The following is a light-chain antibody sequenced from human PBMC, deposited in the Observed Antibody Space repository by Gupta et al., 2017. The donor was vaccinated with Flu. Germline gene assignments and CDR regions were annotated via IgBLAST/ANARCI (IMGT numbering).Light chain of an antibody. Sequence: LGERATINCKSSQSVLYSSNNKNYLAWYQQKPGQPPKLLIYWASTRESGVPDRFSGSGSGTDFTLTISSLQAEDVAVYYCQQYYTTPFTFGPGTKVDIK. J-gene: IGKJ3*01. V-gene: IGKV4-1*01. CDR1: QSVLYSSNNKNY. CDR2: WAS. CDR3: QQYYTTPFT.